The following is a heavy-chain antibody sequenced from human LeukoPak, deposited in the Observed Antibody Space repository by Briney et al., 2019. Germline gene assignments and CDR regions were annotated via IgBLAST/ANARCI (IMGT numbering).Heavy chain of an antibody. CDR2: IYPGDSDI. Sequence: GESLKIPLKGSGYSFSIYWIAWVRQIPGKGLEWMGNIYPGDSDIRYSPSFQGQVTFSADKSISTAYLQWSSLKASDTAMYYCARRDSGGYSFDSWGQGTLVTVSS. D-gene: IGHD3-22*01. V-gene: IGHV5-51*01. J-gene: IGHJ5*01. CDR3: ARRDSGGYSFDS. CDR1: GYSFSIYW.